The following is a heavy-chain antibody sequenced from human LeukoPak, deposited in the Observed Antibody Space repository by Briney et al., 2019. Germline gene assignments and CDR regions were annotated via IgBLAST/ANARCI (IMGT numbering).Heavy chain of an antibody. D-gene: IGHD2-15*01. CDR3: AKRYCSGGSCYHRYFDY. J-gene: IGHJ4*02. CDR2: FSGSSGRT. V-gene: IGHV3-23*01. CDR1: GFTFSTSS. Sequence: RGCLRLSCAASGFTFSTSSMSWVRQAPGRGLEWVSLFSGSSGRTYYADSVKGRFTISRDNSKNTLYLHMNSLRAEDTAIYYCAKRYCSGGSCYHRYFDYWGQGTLVTVSS.